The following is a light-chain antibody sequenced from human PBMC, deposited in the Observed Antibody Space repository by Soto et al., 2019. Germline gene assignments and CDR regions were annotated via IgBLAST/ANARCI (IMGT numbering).Light chain of an antibody. Sequence: QSALTQPPSASGSPGQSVTISCPGTKNDIGVYDFVSWYQHHPGKAPRLIIYGVVQRPSGVPGRFSGSKSGNTASLTVSGLQAADEADYFCKSYAGSNTYVSGSGTKVNDL. J-gene: IGLJ1*01. CDR2: GVV. V-gene: IGLV2-8*01. CDR3: KSYAGSNTYV. CDR1: KNDIGVYDF.